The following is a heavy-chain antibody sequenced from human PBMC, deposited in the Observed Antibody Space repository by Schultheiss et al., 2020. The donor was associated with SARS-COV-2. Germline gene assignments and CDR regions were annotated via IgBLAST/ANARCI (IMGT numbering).Heavy chain of an antibody. V-gene: IGHV4-34*01. Sequence: SQTLSLTCAVYGGSFSGYYWSWIRQPPGKGLEWMGEINHSGSTNYNPALKSRVTISVDTSKNPFSLKLSSVTAADTAVYYCARGPPYLYYYYYGRDVWGQGTTVTVSS. CDR1: GGSFSGYY. J-gene: IGHJ6*02. D-gene: IGHD2-2*01. CDR3: ARGPPYLYYYYYGRDV. CDR2: INHSGST.